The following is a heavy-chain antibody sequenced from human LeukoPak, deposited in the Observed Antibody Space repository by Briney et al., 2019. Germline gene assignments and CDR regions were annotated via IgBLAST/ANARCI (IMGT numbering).Heavy chain of an antibody. V-gene: IGHV1-69*01. CDR2: IIPIFGTA. CDR1: GGTFSSYA. Sequence: SVKVSFKASGGTFSSYAISWVRQAPGQGLEWMGGIIPIFGTANYAQKFQGRVTITADESTSTAYMELSSLGSEDTAVYYCATPRYSSGWSGGSYGMDVWGKGTTVTVSS. J-gene: IGHJ6*04. CDR3: ATPRYSSGWSGGSYGMDV. D-gene: IGHD6-19*01.